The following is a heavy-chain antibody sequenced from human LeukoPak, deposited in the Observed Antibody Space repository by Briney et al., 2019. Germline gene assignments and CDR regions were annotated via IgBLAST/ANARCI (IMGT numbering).Heavy chain of an antibody. J-gene: IGHJ6*03. V-gene: IGHV5-51*01. CDR1: EYDFTNYW. Sequence: GESLKISCKVSEYDFTNYWIGWVRQMPGKGLEWMGIIYPSDSDTRYSPSFQGRVTISADKSISTAYLEWSSLKASDTAVYYCARHQVYTVRRNNYSYMDVWGRGTTVTVSS. CDR2: IYPSDSDT. CDR3: ARHQVYTVRRNNYSYMDV. D-gene: IGHD5/OR15-5a*01.